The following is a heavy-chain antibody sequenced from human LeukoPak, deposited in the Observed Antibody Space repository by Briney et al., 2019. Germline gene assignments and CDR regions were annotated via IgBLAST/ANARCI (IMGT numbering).Heavy chain of an antibody. J-gene: IGHJ4*02. CDR2: IYSGGNT. CDR3: ARDSSDYGGKGVDY. V-gene: IGHV3-53*01. Sequence: PGGSLRLSCAASGFTVSSNYMSWVRQAPGKGLEWVSVIYSGGNTCYADSVKGRFTISRDNSKNTLYLQMNSLRAEDTAVYYCARDSSDYGGKGVDYWGQGTLVTVSS. CDR1: GFTVSSNY. D-gene: IGHD4-23*01.